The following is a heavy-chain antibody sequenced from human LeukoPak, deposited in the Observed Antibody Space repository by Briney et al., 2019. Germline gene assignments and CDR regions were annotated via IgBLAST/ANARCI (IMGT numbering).Heavy chain of an antibody. Sequence: PGGSLRLSCAASGFSFSSYGMHCVRQAPGKGLEWVAFIRYDGSHKYYAGSVKGRFTISRDNAKNSLYLQMNSLRAEDTAVYYCAREGIGHYYYYYYMDVWGKGTTVTISS. CDR1: GFSFSSYG. D-gene: IGHD2-21*01. CDR2: IRYDGSHK. J-gene: IGHJ6*03. V-gene: IGHV3-30*02. CDR3: AREGIGHYYYYYYMDV.